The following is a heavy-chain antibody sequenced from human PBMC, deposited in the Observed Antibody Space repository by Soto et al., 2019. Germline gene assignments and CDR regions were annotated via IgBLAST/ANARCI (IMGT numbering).Heavy chain of an antibody. J-gene: IGHJ4*02. CDR2: IKQNGSRK. V-gene: IGHV3-7*03. D-gene: IGHD1-26*01. Sequence: GESLKISCAASRFTFSSYWMSWVRQAPGKGLEWVANIKQNGSRKYYADSVKGRFTISRDNSKNTLYLQMNSLRAEDTAVYYCATPIWVGATDFDYWGQGTLVTVSS. CDR1: RFTFSSYW. CDR3: ATPIWVGATDFDY.